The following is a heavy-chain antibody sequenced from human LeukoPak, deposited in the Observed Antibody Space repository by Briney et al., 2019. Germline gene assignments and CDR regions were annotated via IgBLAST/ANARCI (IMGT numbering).Heavy chain of an antibody. Sequence: SGPTLVNPTQTLTLTCTFSGFSLSTSGVGVGWIRQPPGKALEWLALIYWNDDKRYSPSLKSRLTIAKDTSKNQVVLTMTNMDPVDTATYYCAHSTSGYDPNWFDPWGQGTLVTVSS. V-gene: IGHV2-5*01. J-gene: IGHJ5*02. CDR1: GFSLSTSGVG. CDR2: IYWNDDK. CDR3: AHSTSGYDPNWFDP. D-gene: IGHD5-12*01.